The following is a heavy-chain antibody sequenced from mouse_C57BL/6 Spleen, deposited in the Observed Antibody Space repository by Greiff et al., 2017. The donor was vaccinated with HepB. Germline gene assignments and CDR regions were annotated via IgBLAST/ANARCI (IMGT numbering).Heavy chain of an antibody. CDR2: IWSGGST. D-gene: IGHD1-1*02. CDR3: ARKGDYALPYAMDY. Sequence: QVQLQQSGPGLVQPSQSLSITCTVSGFSLTSYGVHWVRQSPGKGLEWLGVIWSGGSTDYNAAFISRLSISKNNSKSQVFFKMNSLQADDTAIYYCARKGDYALPYAMDYWGQGTSVTVSS. V-gene: IGHV2-2*01. CDR1: GFSLTSYG. J-gene: IGHJ4*01.